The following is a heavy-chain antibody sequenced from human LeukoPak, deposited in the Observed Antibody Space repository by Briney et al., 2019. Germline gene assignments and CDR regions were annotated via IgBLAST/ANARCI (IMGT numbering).Heavy chain of an antibody. CDR1: GYTFTGYY. V-gene: IGHV1-2*02. CDR3: ARDYYGPGTGNFDY. J-gene: IGHJ4*02. CDR2: INPNSGGT. Sequence: ASVKVSCKASGYTFTGYYMHWVRQAPGQGLEWMGWINPNSGGTNYAQKFQGRVTMTRDTSISTAYMELSRLRSDDTAVYYCARDYYGPGTGNFDYWGQGTLVTVSS. D-gene: IGHD3-10*01.